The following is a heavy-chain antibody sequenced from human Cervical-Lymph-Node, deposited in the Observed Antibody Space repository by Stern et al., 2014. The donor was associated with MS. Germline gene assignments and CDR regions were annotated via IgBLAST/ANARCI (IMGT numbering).Heavy chain of an antibody. CDR3: ARRSWDYRREYYFDF. Sequence: VQLVQSGAEVKKPGESLKISCKPSGYTFISYWIGWVRQMPGRGLEWMGIIYTGDSHTRYSPPFQGQVTISVDKSISTAYLQWSSLKASDTAIYYCARRSWDYRREYYFDFWGQGTLVTVS. CDR1: GYTFISYW. J-gene: IGHJ4*02. CDR2: IYTGDSHT. D-gene: IGHD4-11*01. V-gene: IGHV5-51*03.